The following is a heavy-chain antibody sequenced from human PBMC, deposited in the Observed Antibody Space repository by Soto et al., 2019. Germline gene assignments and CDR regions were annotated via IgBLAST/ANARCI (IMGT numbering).Heavy chain of an antibody. CDR2: IHHTGST. Sequence: PSETLSLTCSVSGRSISEINSYWGWIRQTPGEGLEWIGTIHHTGSTYYNPSLKSRVIISLDTSKSQFSLKLSSVTAADTAVYYCARYRREAVAGYTLDNWGQGILVTVSS. D-gene: IGHD6-13*01. CDR1: GRSISEINSY. CDR3: ARYRREAVAGYTLDN. J-gene: IGHJ4*02. V-gene: IGHV4-39*01.